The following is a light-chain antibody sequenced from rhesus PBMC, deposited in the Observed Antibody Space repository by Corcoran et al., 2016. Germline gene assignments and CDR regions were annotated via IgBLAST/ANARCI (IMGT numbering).Light chain of an antibody. CDR2: GAS. J-gene: IGKJ4*01. V-gene: IGKV3-42*03. CDR1: QSVSSN. CDR3: QQSNNWPLT. Sequence: EIVMTQSPATLSLSPGERAALSCWASQSVSSNLAWYQQKPGQAPRLLISGASSRAAGIPDRFSGSGSGTDFTLTISSLEPEDFAIYYCQQSNNWPLTFGGGTKVEIK.